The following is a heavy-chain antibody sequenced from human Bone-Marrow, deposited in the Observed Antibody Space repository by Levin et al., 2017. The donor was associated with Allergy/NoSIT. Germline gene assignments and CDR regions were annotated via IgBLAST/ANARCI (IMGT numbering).Heavy chain of an antibody. CDR2: LSYDGSNR. Sequence: GGSLRLSCAASGYTFSSYGMHWVRQAPGKGLEWVAVLSYDGSNRYYADSVKGRFTISRDNSKNTLYLQMNSLRAEDTAVYYCAKDQTYYGSGGQYFSRILGAREWDYWGQGTLVTVSS. CDR1: GYTFSSYG. D-gene: IGHD3-10*01. J-gene: IGHJ4*02. V-gene: IGHV3-30*18. CDR3: AKDQTYYGSGGQYFSRILGAREWDY.